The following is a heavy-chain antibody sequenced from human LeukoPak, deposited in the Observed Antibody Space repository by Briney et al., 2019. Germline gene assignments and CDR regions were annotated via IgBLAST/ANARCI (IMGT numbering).Heavy chain of an antibody. CDR3: ARDLVTVTKGFDI. CDR2: ISYIGST. CDR1: TDSFSSHY. Sequence: SETLSLTCAVSTDSFSSHYWTWIRQPPGKGLEWIGYISYIGSTNYNPSLKSRVTISIDTSKNQFSLKLTSVTAADTAVYYCARDLVTVTKGFDIWGQGTMVSVSS. V-gene: IGHV4-59*11. J-gene: IGHJ3*02. D-gene: IGHD4-17*01.